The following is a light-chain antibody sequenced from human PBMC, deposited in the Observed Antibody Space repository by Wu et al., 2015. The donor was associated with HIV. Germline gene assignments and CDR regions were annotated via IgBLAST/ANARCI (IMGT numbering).Light chain of an antibody. J-gene: IGKJ4*01. CDR1: QNINIW. CDR3: QQYDSNSLI. Sequence: DIQMTQSPSTLSASVGDRVTITCRASQNINIWLAWYQQKLGKAPKLLIYKASTLESGVPSRFSGSGSGTEFTLTISSLQPDDFATYYCQQYDSNSLIFGGGTNVEIK. V-gene: IGKV1-5*03. CDR2: KAS.